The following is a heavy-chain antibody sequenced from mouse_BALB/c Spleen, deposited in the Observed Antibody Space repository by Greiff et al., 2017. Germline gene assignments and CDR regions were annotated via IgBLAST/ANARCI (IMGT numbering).Heavy chain of an antibody. CDR2: ISDGGSYT. CDR3: ARDRDGGYAMDY. J-gene: IGHJ4*01. V-gene: IGHV5-4*02. CDR1: GFTFSDYY. Sequence: EVKLEESGGGLVKPGGSLKLSCAASGFTFSDYYMYWVRQTPEKRLEWVATISDGGSYTYYPDSVKGRFTISRDNAKNNLYLQMSSLKSEDTAMYYCARDRDGGYAMDYWGQGTSVTVSS.